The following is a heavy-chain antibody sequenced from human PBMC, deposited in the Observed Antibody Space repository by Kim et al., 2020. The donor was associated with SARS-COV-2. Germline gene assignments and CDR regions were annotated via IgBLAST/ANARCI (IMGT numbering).Heavy chain of an antibody. CDR3: SVSYYYYYGMDV. V-gene: IGHV1-3*01. Sequence: KYSQKFQGRGTITRDTSASTAYMELSSLRSEDTAVYYCSVSYYYYYGMDVWGQGTTVTVSS. J-gene: IGHJ6*02.